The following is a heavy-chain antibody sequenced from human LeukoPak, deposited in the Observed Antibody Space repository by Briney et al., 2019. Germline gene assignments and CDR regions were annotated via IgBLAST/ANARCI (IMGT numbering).Heavy chain of an antibody. CDR1: GGTFSTYA. V-gene: IGHV1-69*05. J-gene: IGHJ4*02. Sequence: SVKVSCKASGGTFSTYAISWVRQAPGQGLEWMGRIIPIFGTANYAQKFQGRVTITTDESTSTAYMELSSLRSEDTAVYYCAREGGKSYGSSFDYWGQGTLVTVSS. CDR2: IIPIFGTA. D-gene: IGHD5-18*01. CDR3: AREGGKSYGSSFDY.